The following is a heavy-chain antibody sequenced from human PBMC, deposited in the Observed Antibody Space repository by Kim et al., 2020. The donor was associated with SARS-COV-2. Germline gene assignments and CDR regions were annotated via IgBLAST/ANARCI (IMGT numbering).Heavy chain of an antibody. CDR3: AREGRGITIFGVVGSFDP. V-gene: IGHV4-59*01. Sequence: RRVTISVDTSKNQFSLKLSSVTAADTAVYYCAREGRGITIFGVVGSFDPWGQGTLVTVSS. J-gene: IGHJ5*02. D-gene: IGHD3-3*01.